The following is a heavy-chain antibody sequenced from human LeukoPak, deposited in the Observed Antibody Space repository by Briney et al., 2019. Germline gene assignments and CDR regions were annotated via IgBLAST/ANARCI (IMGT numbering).Heavy chain of an antibody. CDR1: GYTFTGYY. V-gene: IGHV1-2*02. CDR3: ARGIDYYGSGSYNYYYNMDV. CDR2: INPNSGGT. J-gene: IGHJ6*03. D-gene: IGHD3-10*01. Sequence: ASVKVSCKASGYTFTGYYMHWVRQAPGQGLEWMGWINPNSGGTNYAQKFQGRVTMTRDTSISTAYMELSRLRSDDTAVYYWARGIDYYGSGSYNYYYNMDVWGKGTTVTASS.